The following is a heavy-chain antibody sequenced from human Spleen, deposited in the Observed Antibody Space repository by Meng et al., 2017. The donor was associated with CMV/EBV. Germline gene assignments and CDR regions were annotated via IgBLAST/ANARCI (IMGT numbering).Heavy chain of an antibody. Sequence: QGHLQGPGPGLVKPSQTLSLTCTVSGGSISSGSYYWSWIRQPAGKGLEWIGRIYTSGSTNYNPSLKSRVTISVDTSKNQFSLKLSSVTAADTAVYYCARGGVVEFYYFDYWGQGTLVTVSS. CDR2: IYTSGST. V-gene: IGHV4-61*02. D-gene: IGHD2-2*01. CDR1: GGSISSGSYY. CDR3: ARGGVVEFYYFDY. J-gene: IGHJ4*02.